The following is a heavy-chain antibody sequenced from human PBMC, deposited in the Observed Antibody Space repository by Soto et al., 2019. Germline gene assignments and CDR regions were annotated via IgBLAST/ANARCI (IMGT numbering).Heavy chain of an antibody. CDR3: AGEGRRSHAKYYFEY. J-gene: IGHJ4*02. D-gene: IGHD2-15*01. V-gene: IGHV1-69*13. CDR1: ARTVTNHG. CDR2: IIPIFGTS. Sequence: SAKAASNAPARTVTNHGNILVRQAPGQGLEWMGGIIPIFGTSNYSEKFQGRFTITADESTSTAYMELSSLRSEYTAVYYCAGEGRRSHAKYYFEYWGRGPMGSVSS.